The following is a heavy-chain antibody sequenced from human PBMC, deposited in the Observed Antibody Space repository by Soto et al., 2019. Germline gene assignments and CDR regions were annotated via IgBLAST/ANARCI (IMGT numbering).Heavy chain of an antibody. CDR2: TYNGNT. V-gene: IGHV1-18*01. Sequence: QGILVQTGPEVKKPGASVKVSCKTSGYTFTTYGITWVRQAPGQRLEWMGWTYNGNTNNAQTFQGRVTMTTYTSTSTAYMELRSLRSDDTAVYYCARRVGLAPVYDAFDIWGHGTLVTV. D-gene: IGHD2-8*01. J-gene: IGHJ3*02. CDR1: GYTFTTYG. CDR3: ARRVGLAPVYDAFDI.